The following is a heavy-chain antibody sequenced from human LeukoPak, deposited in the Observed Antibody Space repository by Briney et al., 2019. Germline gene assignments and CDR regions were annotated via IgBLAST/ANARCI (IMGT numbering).Heavy chain of an antibody. J-gene: IGHJ3*02. D-gene: IGHD2-8*02. CDR2: IYSSGST. Sequence: SETLSLTCTVSGGSISTYSWSWIRQPAGKGLEWIGRIYSSGSTNYRASLKRRVTMSVDMAKNQLSLKLNSVTAADTAVYYCARGCTDPREPHGFDIWGHGTTVTVSS. CDR3: ARGCTDPREPHGFDI. CDR1: GGSISTYS. V-gene: IGHV4-4*07.